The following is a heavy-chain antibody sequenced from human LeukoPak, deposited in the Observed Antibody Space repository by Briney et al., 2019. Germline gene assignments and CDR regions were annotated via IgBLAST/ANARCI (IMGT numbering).Heavy chain of an antibody. CDR2: ISSSSSTI. D-gene: IGHD3-22*01. CDR1: GFTFSSYS. CDR3: ARDDYYDSRARCDY. V-gene: IGHV3-48*02. Sequence: PGGSLRLSCAASGFTFSSYSMNWVRQAPGKGLEWVSYISSSSSTIYYADSVKGRFTISRDNAKNSLYLQMNSLRDEDTAVYYCARDDYYDSRARCDYWGQGTLVTVSS. J-gene: IGHJ4*02.